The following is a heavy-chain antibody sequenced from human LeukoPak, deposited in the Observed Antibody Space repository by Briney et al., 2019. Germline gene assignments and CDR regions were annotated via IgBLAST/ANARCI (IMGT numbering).Heavy chain of an antibody. CDR2: IIPIFGTA. CDR1: GGTFSSYA. D-gene: IGHD3-9*01. Sequence: ASVKVSCKASGGTFSSYAISWVRQAPGQGLEWMGGIIPIFGTANYAQKLQGRVTITADESTSTAYMELSSLRSEDTAVYYCARAQDHYDILTGYFYYFDCWGNRTLVT. V-gene: IGHV1-69*13. J-gene: IGHJ4*01. CDR3: ARAQDHYDILTGYFYYFDC.